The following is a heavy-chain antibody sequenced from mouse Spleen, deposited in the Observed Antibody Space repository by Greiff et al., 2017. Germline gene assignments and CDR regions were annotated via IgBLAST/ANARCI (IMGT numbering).Heavy chain of an antibody. J-gene: IGHJ2*01. D-gene: IGHD2-10*01. CDR3: ARAYYGNLGVYFDY. V-gene: IGHV3-6*01. CDR2: ISYDGSN. Sequence: ESGPGLVKPSQSLSLTCSVTGYSITSGYYWNWIRQFPGNKLEWMGYISYDGSNNYNPSLKNRISITRDTSKNQFFLKLNSVTTEDTATYYCARAYYGNLGVYFDYWGQGTTLTVSS. CDR1: GYSITSGYY.